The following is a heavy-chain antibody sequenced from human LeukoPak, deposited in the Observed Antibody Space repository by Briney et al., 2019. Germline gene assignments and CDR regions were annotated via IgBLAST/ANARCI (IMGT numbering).Heavy chain of an antibody. CDR1: GGSISSSSYY. CDR3: ARGLRYYGSGSYSNYYYYMDV. CDR2: IYYSGST. J-gene: IGHJ6*03. D-gene: IGHD3-10*01. V-gene: IGHV4-39*07. Sequence: SETLSLTCTVSGGSISSSSYYWGWIRQPPGKGLEWIGSIYYSGSTYYNPSLKSRVTISVDTSKNQFSLKLSSVTAADTAVYYCARGLRYYGSGSYSNYYYYMDVWGKGTTVTVSS.